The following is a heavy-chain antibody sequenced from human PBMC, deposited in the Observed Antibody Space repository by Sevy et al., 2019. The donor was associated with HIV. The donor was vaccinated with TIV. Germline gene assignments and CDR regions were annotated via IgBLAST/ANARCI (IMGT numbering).Heavy chain of an antibody. J-gene: IGHJ5*02. CDR1: GGTFSSYA. Sequence: ASVKVSCKASGGTFSSYAISWVRHAPGQGLEWMGGIIPIFGTANYAQKFQGRVTITADKSTSTAYMELSSLRSEDTAVYYCAREVAVVVVAATRVNWFDPWGQGTLVTVSS. V-gene: IGHV1-69*06. CDR2: IIPIFGTA. D-gene: IGHD2-15*01. CDR3: AREVAVVVVAATRVNWFDP.